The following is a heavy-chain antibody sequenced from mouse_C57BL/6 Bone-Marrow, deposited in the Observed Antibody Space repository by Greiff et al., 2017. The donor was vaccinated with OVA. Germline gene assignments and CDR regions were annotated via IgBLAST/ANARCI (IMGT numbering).Heavy chain of an antibody. Sequence: EVKLQESGGGLVQPGGSMKLSCVASGFTFSNYWMNWVRQSPEKGLEWVAQIRLKSDNYATHYAESVKGRFTISRDDSKSSVYLQMNNLRAEDTGIYYCTGHYGSSYKYFDVWGTGTTVTVSS. V-gene: IGHV6-3*01. D-gene: IGHD1-1*01. J-gene: IGHJ1*03. CDR1: GFTFSNYW. CDR3: TGHYGSSYKYFDV. CDR2: IRLKSDNYAT.